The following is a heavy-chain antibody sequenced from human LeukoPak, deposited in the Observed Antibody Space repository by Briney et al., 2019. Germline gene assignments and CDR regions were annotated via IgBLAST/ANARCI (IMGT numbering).Heavy chain of an antibody. J-gene: IGHJ3*02. CDR1: GLTVSSNY. Sequence: PGGSRRLSCEPSGLTVSSNYMSWVRQAPGKGLEWVSVIYSGGSTYYADSVKGRFTISRDNSKNTLYLRMNSLRAEDTAVYYCARHPLSIAARRPEAFDIWGQGTMVTVSS. V-gene: IGHV3-53*01. D-gene: IGHD6-6*01. CDR2: IYSGGST. CDR3: ARHPLSIAARRPEAFDI.